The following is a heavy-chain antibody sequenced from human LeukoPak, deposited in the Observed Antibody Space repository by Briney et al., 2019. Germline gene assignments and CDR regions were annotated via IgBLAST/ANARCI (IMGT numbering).Heavy chain of an antibody. CDR2: ISGSGGST. CDR3: AKREYGDYNNWFDP. CDR1: GCTFSSYA. J-gene: IGHJ5*02. V-gene: IGHV3-23*01. Sequence: PGGSLRLSCAASGCTFSSYAMSWVRQAPGKGLEWVSAISGSGGSTYYADSVKGRFTISRDNSKNTLYLQMNSLRAEDTAVYYCAKREYGDYNNWFDPWGQGTLVTVSS. D-gene: IGHD4-17*01.